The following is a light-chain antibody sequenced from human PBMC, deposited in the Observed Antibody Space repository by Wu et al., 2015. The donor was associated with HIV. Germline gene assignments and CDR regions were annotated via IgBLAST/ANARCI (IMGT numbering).Light chain of an antibody. CDR2: DAS. V-gene: IGKV3-11*01. Sequence: EIVLTQSPATLSLSPGETATLSCRASRSISSYLAWYQQKPGQAPRLLIYDASNRATGIPARFSGRGSGTDFTLTISSLEPEDFAVYYCQQRTSWPLTFGQGTRLEIK. J-gene: IGKJ5*01. CDR3: QQRTSWPLT. CDR1: RSISSY.